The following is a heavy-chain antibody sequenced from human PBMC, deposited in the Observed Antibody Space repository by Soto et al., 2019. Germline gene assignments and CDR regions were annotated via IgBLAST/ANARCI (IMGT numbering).Heavy chain of an antibody. CDR2: INPNSGGT. CDR3: ARDSGSGYYYYMDV. V-gene: IGHV1-2*04. CDR1: GYTFTGYY. J-gene: IGHJ6*03. D-gene: IGHD3-10*01. Sequence: GASVKVSCKASGYTFTGYYIHWVRQAPGQGLEWMGWINPNSGGTNYAQKFQGWVTMTRDTSISTAYMELSRLRSDDTAVYYCARDSGSGYYYYMDVWGKGTTVTVSS.